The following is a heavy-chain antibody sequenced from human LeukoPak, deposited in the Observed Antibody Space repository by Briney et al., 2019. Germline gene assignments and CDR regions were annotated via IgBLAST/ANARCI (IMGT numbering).Heavy chain of an antibody. D-gene: IGHD5-24*01. V-gene: IGHV1-8*01. CDR1: GYTFTSSD. CDR2: MNPNSGNT. Sequence: ASVKVSCKASGYTFTSSDINWVRQATGQGLEWMGWMNPNSGNTGYAQKFQGRVTMTRDTSTSTVYMELSSLRSEDTAVYYCAFSLRRDGYNYWGQGTLVTVSS. J-gene: IGHJ4*02. CDR3: AFSLRRDGYNY.